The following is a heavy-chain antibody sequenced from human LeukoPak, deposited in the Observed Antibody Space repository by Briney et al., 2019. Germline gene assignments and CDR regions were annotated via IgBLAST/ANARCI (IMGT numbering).Heavy chain of an antibody. CDR2: IYYSGST. J-gene: IGHJ4*02. CDR3: VRHDLIGITGGNFDY. V-gene: IGHV4-31*11. Sequence: PSQTLSLTCAVSGGSISSGGYYWSWIRQHPGKGLEWIGYIYYSGSTYYNPSLKSRVAISVDTSKNQFSLKLSSVTAADTAVYYCVRHDLIGITGGNFDYWGQGTLVSVSS. CDR1: GGSISSGGYY. D-gene: IGHD1-14*01.